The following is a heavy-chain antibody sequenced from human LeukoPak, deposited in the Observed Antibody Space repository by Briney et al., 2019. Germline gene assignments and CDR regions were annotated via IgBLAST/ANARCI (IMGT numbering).Heavy chain of an antibody. J-gene: IGHJ5*02. Sequence: ASVKVSCKASGYTITSYGISWVRQAPGQGLEWMGWISAYNGNTNYAQKLQGRVTMTTDTSTSTAYMELRSLRSDDTAVYYCARSSSVLLWFGELFADWFDPWGQGTLVTVSS. V-gene: IGHV1-18*04. CDR2: ISAYNGNT. CDR1: GYTITSYG. D-gene: IGHD3-10*01. CDR3: ARSSSVLLWFGELFADWFDP.